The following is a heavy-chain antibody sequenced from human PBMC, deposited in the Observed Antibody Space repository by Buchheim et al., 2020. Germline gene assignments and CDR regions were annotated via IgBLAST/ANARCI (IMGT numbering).Heavy chain of an antibody. CDR1: GFTFGDHQ. CDR2: ISKSGRAV. J-gene: IGHJ6*02. D-gene: IGHD4-23*01. Sequence: QAQLVESGGGLVKPGGSLRLSCAASGFTFGDHQMTWVRQAPGKGLEWVSYISKSGRAVYYADSVRGRFTISRDNTKKSLYLEMTSLTPEDTAVYYCARDKLAYDYGMDVWGHGTT. V-gene: IGHV3-11*01. CDR3: ARDKLAYDYGMDV.